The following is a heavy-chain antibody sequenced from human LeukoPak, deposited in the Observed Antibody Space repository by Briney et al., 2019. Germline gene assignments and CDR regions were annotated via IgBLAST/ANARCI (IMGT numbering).Heavy chain of an antibody. D-gene: IGHD2-2*01. CDR1: GFTFSTYT. V-gene: IGHV3-30-3*01. J-gene: IGHJ4*02. CDR3: ARDYCSSTSCLFDY. CDR2: ISYDGSNT. Sequence: TGRSLTLSCAASGFTFSTYTMHWVRQAPGKGLEWVALISYDGSNTYYADSVEGRFTTSRDNSKNTLFLQMNSLRAEDTAVYYCARDYCSSTSCLFDYWGQGTLVTVSS.